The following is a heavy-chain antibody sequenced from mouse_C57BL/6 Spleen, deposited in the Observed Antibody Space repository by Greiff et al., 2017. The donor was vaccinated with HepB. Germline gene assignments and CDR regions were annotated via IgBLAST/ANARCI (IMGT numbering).Heavy chain of an antibody. Sequence: QVQLQQSGAELARPGASVKLSCKASGYTFTSYGISWVQQRTGQGLEWIGEIYPRSGNTYYNDKFNGQATLTADKSSSTAYMELRSLTSEDSAVYCCARTPYDYDEAWFAYWGQGTLVTVSA. CDR3: ARTPYDYDEAWFAY. CDR1: GYTFTSYG. CDR2: IYPRSGNT. V-gene: IGHV1-81*01. D-gene: IGHD2-4*01. J-gene: IGHJ3*01.